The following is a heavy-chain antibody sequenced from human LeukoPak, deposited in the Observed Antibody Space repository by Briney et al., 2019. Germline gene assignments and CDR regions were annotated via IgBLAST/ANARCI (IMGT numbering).Heavy chain of an antibody. D-gene: IGHD3-10*01. CDR1: GFTFSSYE. J-gene: IGHJ4*02. Sequence: PGGSLRLSCAASGFTFSSYEMNWVRQAPGKGLEWVSYISSSGSTIYYADSVKGRFTISRDNAKNSLYLQMNSLRAEDTAVYYCARGPGPPFTMVRGVLDYWGQGTLVTVSS. V-gene: IGHV3-48*03. CDR3: ARGPGPPFTMVRGVLDY. CDR2: ISSSGSTI.